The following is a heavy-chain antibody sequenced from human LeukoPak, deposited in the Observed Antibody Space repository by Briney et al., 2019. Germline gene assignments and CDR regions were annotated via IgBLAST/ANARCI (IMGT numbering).Heavy chain of an antibody. CDR2: IWYDGSNK. D-gene: IGHD3-10*01. CDR1: GFTFSSYG. V-gene: IGHV3-33*01. J-gene: IGHJ4*02. Sequence: GGSLRLSCAASGFTFSSYGMHWVRQAPGKGLEWVAVIWYDGSNKYYADSVKGRFTISRDNSKNTLYLQMNSLRAEDTAVYYCAVRNYYGSGSDLEYWGQGTLVTVSS. CDR3: AVRNYYGSGSDLEY.